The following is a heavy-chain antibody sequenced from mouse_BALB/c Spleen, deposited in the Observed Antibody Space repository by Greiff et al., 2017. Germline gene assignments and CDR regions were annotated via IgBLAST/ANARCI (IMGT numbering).Heavy chain of an antibody. V-gene: IGHV5-12-1*01. CDR3: ASELGRGGYFDY. Sequence: EVKLVESGGGLVKPGGSLKLSCAASGFAFSSYDMSWVRQTPEKRLEWVAYISSGGGSTYYPDTVKGRFTISRDNAKNTLYLQMSSLKSEDTAMYYCASELGRGGYFDYWGQGTTLTVSS. J-gene: IGHJ2*01. D-gene: IGHD4-1*01. CDR1: GFAFSSYD. CDR2: ISSGGGST.